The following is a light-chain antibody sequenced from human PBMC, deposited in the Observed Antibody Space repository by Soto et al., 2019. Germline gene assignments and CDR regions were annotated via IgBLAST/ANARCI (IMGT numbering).Light chain of an antibody. V-gene: IGKV3-15*01. CDR2: GAS. J-gene: IGKJ1*01. CDR1: QSVSSN. Sequence: EIVMTQSPATLSVSPGERATLSCRASQSVSSNLAWYQQKPGQAPRLLIYGASTRATGIPARFSGSGSGTDFTLTISRLEPEDFAVYYCQQYYNWRPRFGQGTKVDIK. CDR3: QQYYNWRPR.